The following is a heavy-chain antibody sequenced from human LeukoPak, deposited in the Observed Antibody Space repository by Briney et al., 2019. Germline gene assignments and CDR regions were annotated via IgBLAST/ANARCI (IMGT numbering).Heavy chain of an antibody. D-gene: IGHD2-2*02. J-gene: IGHJ5*02. Sequence: TGGSLRLSCAASGFTFSSYWMSWVRQAPGKGLEWVANIKQDGSENYYVDSVKGRFTISRDNAKNSLYLQMNSLRAEDTAVYYCARAMGYQLLYAGWFDPWGQGTLVTVSS. CDR2: IKQDGSEN. V-gene: IGHV3-7*01. CDR1: GFTFSSYW. CDR3: ARAMGYQLLYAGWFDP.